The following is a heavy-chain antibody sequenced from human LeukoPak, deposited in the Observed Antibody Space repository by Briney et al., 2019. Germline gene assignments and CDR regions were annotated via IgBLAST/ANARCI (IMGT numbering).Heavy chain of an antibody. CDR3: ARDLEDIVVVPAAIVYFQH. CDR1: GYTFTSYG. D-gene: IGHD2-2*02. V-gene: IGHV1-18*01. CDR2: ISAYNGNT. Sequence: ASVKVSCKASGYTFTSYGISWVRQAPGQGLEWMGCISAYNGNTNYAQKLQGRVTMTTDTSTSTAYMELRSLRSDDTAVYYCARDLEDIVVVPAAIVYFQHWGQGTLVTVSS. J-gene: IGHJ1*01.